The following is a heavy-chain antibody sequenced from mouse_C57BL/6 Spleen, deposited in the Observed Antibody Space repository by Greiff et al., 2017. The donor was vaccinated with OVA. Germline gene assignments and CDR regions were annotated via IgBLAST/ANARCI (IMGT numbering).Heavy chain of an antibody. CDR2: IDPETGGT. J-gene: IGHJ4*01. Sequence: QVQLQQSGAELVRPGASVTLSCKASGYTFTDYEMHWVKQTPVHGLEWIGAIDPETGGTAYNQKFKGKAILTADKSSSTAYMELRSLTSEDSAVYYCTSDYDVAMDYWGQGTSVTVSS. D-gene: IGHD2-4*01. CDR3: TSDYDVAMDY. CDR1: GYTFTDYE. V-gene: IGHV1-15*01.